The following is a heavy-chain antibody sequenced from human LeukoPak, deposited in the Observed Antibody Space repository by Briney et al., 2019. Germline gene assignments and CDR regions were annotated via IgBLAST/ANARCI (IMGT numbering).Heavy chain of an antibody. D-gene: IGHD1-1*01. V-gene: IGHV3-13*01. J-gene: IGHJ6*03. Sequence: GGSLRLSCAASGFTFSSFDMHWVRQPTGQGLEWVSTIGTASDTYYPGSVEGRFTISRDNAKNSLYLQMNSLTAGDTAVYYCARGPPRGKYYYMDVWGKGTTVTVSS. CDR3: ARGPPRGKYYYMDV. CDR1: GFTFSSFD. CDR2: IGTASDT.